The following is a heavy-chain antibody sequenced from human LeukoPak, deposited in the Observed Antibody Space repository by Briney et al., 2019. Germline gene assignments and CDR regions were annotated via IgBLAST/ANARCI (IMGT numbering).Heavy chain of an antibody. CDR1: GGSISSYY. D-gene: IGHD6-13*01. V-gene: IGHV4-4*07. CDR2: IYTSGST. J-gene: IGHJ6*03. CDR3: ARELAAAGVYYYYYMDV. Sequence: SETLSLTCTVSGGSISSYYWSWIRQPAGKGLEWIGRIYTSGSTNYNPSLKSRVTMSVDTSKNQFSLKLSSVTAADTAVYYCARELAAAGVYYYYYMDVWGKGTTVTVSS.